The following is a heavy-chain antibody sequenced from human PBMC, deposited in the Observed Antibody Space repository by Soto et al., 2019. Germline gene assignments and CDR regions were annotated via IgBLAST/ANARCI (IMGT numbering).Heavy chain of an antibody. V-gene: IGHV3-30-3*01. J-gene: IGHJ6*02. CDR3: ARGSSGSTYYYYDMDV. CDR2: ISYDGSNK. D-gene: IGHD6-19*01. CDR1: GFTFSSYA. Sequence: QLGGSLRLSCAASGFTFSSYAMHWVRQAPGKGLEWVAVISYDGSNKYYADSVKGRFTISRDNSKNTLYLQMNSLRAEDTAVYYCARGSSGSTYYYYDMDVWGQGTTVTVSS.